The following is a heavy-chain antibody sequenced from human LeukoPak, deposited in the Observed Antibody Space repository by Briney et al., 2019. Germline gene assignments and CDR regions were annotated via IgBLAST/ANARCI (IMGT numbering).Heavy chain of an antibody. V-gene: IGHV3-30-3*01. J-gene: IGHJ4*02. CDR3: ARGRGYSYGLVDY. CDR1: RFSFSSYW. CDR2: ISYDGSNK. Sequence: GGSLRLSCAASRFSFSSYWMSWVRQAPGKGLEWVAVISYDGSNKYYADSVKGRFTISRDNSKNTLYLQMNSQRAEDTAVYYCARGRGYSYGLVDYWGQGTLVTVSS. D-gene: IGHD5-18*01.